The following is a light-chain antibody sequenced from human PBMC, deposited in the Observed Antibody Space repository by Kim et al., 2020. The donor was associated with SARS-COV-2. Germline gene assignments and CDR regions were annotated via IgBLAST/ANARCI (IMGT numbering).Light chain of an antibody. CDR2: DTN. Sequence: PEGTVTLPSGSTTGSVTSNHYAFWFQQRPGQAPRTLIYDTNKRQSWTPSRFSGSLRGGEAALTLSGAQPEDEADYYCLLYYSGARVFGGGTQLTVL. CDR3: LLYYSGARV. V-gene: IGLV7-46*01. J-gene: IGLJ3*02. CDR1: TGSVTSNHY.